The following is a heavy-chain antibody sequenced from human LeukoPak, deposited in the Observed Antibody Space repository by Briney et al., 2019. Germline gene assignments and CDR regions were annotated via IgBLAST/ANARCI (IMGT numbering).Heavy chain of an antibody. Sequence: ASVKVSCKASGYTFTSYYTHWVRQAPGQGLEWMGIINPSGGSTSYAQKFQGRVTMTRDTSTSTVYMELSSLRSEDTAVYYCASEDIVVVPAARALDYWGQGTLVTVSS. CDR2: INPSGGST. CDR1: GYTFTSYY. D-gene: IGHD2-2*01. CDR3: ASEDIVVVPAARALDY. V-gene: IGHV1-46*01. J-gene: IGHJ4*02.